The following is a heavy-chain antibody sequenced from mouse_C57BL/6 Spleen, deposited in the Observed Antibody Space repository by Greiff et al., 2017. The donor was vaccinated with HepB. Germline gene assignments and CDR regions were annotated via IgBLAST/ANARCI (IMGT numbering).Heavy chain of an antibody. Sequence: QVQLQQSGAELVRPGASVKLSCKASGYTFTDYYINWVKQRPGQGLEWIARIYPGSGNTYYNEKFKGKATLTAEKSSSTAYMQLSSLTSADSAVYCCAREGDYYGSSYVYYAMDYWGQGTSVTVSS. CDR3: AREGDYYGSSYVYYAMDY. D-gene: IGHD1-1*01. V-gene: IGHV1-76*01. CDR1: GYTFTDYY. CDR2: IYPGSGNT. J-gene: IGHJ4*01.